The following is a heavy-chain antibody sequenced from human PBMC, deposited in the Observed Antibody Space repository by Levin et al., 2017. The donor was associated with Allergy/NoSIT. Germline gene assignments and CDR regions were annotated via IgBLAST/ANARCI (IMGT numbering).Heavy chain of an antibody. V-gene: IGHV3-23*01. CDR2: ITGGGFNT. D-gene: IGHD1-1*01. Sequence: GESLKISCAASGFTFSDYAMTWVRQAPGKGLEWVSVITGGGFNTYYGDSVKGRFTVSRDNSKNTLYLELNSLRAEDTAVYYCAKKQGGTSGLSFDVWGQGTMVTVSS. CDR3: AKKQGGTSGLSFDV. J-gene: IGHJ3*01. CDR1: GFTFSDYA.